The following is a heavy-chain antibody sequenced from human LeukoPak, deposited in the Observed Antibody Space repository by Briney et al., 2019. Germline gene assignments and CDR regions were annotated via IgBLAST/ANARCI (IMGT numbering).Heavy chain of an antibody. V-gene: IGHV3-21*01. CDR1: GFTFTRYA. D-gene: IGHD1-14*01. Sequence: GSLRLSCAASGFTFTRYAMNWVRQAPGKGLEWVSSISSSSSYIYYADSVKGRFTISRDNAKNSLYLQMNSLRAEDTAVYYCARTEGSITPIDYWGQGTLVTVSS. J-gene: IGHJ4*02. CDR2: ISSSSSYI. CDR3: ARTEGSITPIDY.